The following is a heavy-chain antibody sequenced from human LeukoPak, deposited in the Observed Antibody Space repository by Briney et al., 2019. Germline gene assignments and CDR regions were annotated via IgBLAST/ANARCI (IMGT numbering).Heavy chain of an antibody. V-gene: IGHV3-53*05. Sequence: GGSLRLSCAASGFTVGSTYMSWVRRAPGKGLEWVSIIYDGGYIYYADSVRGRFTISRDTSKNTVYLQMNSLRPDDTAVYYCAASRSLDRSLDYWGQGTLVTVSS. CDR2: IYDGGYI. D-gene: IGHD3-9*01. CDR3: AASRSLDRSLDY. J-gene: IGHJ4*02. CDR1: GFTVGSTY.